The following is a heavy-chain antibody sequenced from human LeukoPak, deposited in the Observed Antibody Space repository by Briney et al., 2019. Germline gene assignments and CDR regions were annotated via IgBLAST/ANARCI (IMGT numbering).Heavy chain of an antibody. D-gene: IGHD3-3*01. J-gene: IGHJ4*02. Sequence: SGGSLRLSCAASGFTFSSYWMSWVRQAPGKGLEWVANIKQDGSEEYYVDSVKGRFTISRDNAKNSLYLQMNSLRAEDTAVYYCARDDGGFGVVTIYYFDYWGQGTLVTVSS. CDR2: IKQDGSEE. CDR3: ARDDGGFGVVTIYYFDY. V-gene: IGHV3-7*05. CDR1: GFTFSSYW.